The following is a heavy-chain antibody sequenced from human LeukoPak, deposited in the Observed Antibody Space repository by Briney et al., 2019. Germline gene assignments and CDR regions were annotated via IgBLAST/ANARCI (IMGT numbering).Heavy chain of an antibody. J-gene: IGHJ5*02. CDR1: GYTFSSYS. Sequence: GASVKVSCKASGYTFSSYSISWVRQAPGQGLEWMGWISAYNGNTNYAQKVQGRVTMTTDTSTNTAYMELRSLTSDDTAVYYCARSPGGYPHWLDPWGQGTLVTVSS. CDR2: ISAYNGNT. D-gene: IGHD6-13*01. V-gene: IGHV1-18*01. CDR3: ARSPGGYPHWLDP.